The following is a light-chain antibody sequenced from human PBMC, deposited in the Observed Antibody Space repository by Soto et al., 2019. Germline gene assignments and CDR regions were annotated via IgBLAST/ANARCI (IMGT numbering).Light chain of an antibody. Sequence: DIVLTQSPGSLSLSPGARATLSCRASRDVRSNHLAWYQQKPGQAPRLLIFGTSSRATGIPDRFSGSGSGTAFTLTLSRLQPADFAVYYCQQYGDSPLSSFGQGTKVEIK. CDR2: GTS. CDR3: QQYGDSPLSS. J-gene: IGKJ2*01. CDR1: RDVRSNH. V-gene: IGKV3-20*01.